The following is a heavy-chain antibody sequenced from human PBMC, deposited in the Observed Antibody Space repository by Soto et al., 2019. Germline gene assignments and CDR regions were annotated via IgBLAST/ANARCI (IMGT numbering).Heavy chain of an antibody. V-gene: IGHV3-30*04. J-gene: IGHJ4*02. CDR2: ITRDGYNK. D-gene: IGHD6-6*01. CDR3: TKSSGGSSSVGMDY. CDR1: GFIFKNYA. Sequence: GGALRLSCAGSGFIFKNYALNWFRQAPGKGLEWVASITRDGYNKYYADSVKGRFTISRDNSRDTLSLQMTALTIEDSSVYYCTKSSGGSSSVGMDYWGQGTRVTVSS.